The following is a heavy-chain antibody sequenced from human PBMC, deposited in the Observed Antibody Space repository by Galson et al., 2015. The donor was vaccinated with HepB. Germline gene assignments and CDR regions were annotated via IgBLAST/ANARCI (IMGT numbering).Heavy chain of an antibody. V-gene: IGHV3-30*18. D-gene: IGHD3-10*01. CDR3: AKDRGVRWSWFDP. Sequence: SLRLSCAASGFTFSSYGMHWVRQAPGKGLEWVAVISYDGSNKYYADSVKGRFTISRDNSKNTLYLQMNSLRAEDTAVYYCAKDRGVRWSWFDPWGQGTLVTVSS. J-gene: IGHJ5*02. CDR2: ISYDGSNK. CDR1: GFTFSSYG.